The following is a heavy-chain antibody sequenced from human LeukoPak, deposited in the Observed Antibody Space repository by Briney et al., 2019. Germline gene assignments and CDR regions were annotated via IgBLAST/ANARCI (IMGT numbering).Heavy chain of an antibody. Sequence: PGRSLRLSCAASGFTFSSYGMHWVRQAPGKGLEWVAVISYDGSNKYYADSVKGRFTISRDNSKNTLYLQMNSLRAEDTAVYYCAKGFWAYETTVTTFDYWGQGTLVTVSS. J-gene: IGHJ4*02. CDR2: ISYDGSNK. V-gene: IGHV3-30*18. D-gene: IGHD4-17*01. CDR1: GFTFSSYG. CDR3: AKGFWAYETTVTTFDY.